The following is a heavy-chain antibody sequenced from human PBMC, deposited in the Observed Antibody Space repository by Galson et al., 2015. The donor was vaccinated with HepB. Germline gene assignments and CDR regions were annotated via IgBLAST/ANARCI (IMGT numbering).Heavy chain of an antibody. D-gene: IGHD2-2*02. Sequence: SLRLSCAASGFTFSTSGMSWVRQAPGKGLEWVATISGRNGEREYAVSVKGRFTISRDNAKKSLFLQMNSLRVEDTAVYYCARAHNDGAAIYYYFDLWGQGTLVTVSS. J-gene: IGHJ4*02. CDR3: ARAHNDGAAIYYYFDL. CDR1: GFTFSTSG. CDR2: ISGRNGER. V-gene: IGHV3-21*01.